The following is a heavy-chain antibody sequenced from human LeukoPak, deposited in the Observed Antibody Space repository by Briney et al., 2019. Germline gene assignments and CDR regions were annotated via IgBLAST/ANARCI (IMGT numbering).Heavy chain of an antibody. Sequence: ASVKVSCKASGYTFSSYDINWVRQATGQGLEWMGWMNPNSGNTGYAQKFQGRLNMTRNTSIDAAYMELSSLRSDDTAVYYCARRVGSGWPVQHWGQGTLVTVSS. D-gene: IGHD6-19*01. V-gene: IGHV1-8*01. CDR1: GYTFSSYD. J-gene: IGHJ1*01. CDR2: MNPNSGNT. CDR3: ARRVGSGWPVQH.